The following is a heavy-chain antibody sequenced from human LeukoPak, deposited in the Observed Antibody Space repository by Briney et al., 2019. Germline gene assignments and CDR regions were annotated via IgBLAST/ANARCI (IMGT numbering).Heavy chain of an antibody. CDR1: GGSISSYY. J-gene: IGHJ4*02. CDR3: VRHKTQKYVADY. D-gene: IGHD2-2*01. Sequence: PSETLSLTCTVSGGSISSYYWSWIRQPPGKELEWIGYVSYSGSTNYNPSLKSRVTISVDTSKNQFSLKLSSVTAADTAMYYCVRHKTQKYVADYWGQGTLVTVSS. V-gene: IGHV4-59*08. CDR2: VSYSGST.